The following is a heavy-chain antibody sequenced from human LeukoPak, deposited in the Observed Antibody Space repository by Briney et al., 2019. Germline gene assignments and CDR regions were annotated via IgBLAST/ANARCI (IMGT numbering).Heavy chain of an antibody. J-gene: IGHJ4*02. V-gene: IGHV1-8*01. Sequence: ASVKVSCKASGYTSTSYDINWVRQATGQGLEWMGWMNPNSGNTGYAQKFQGRVTMTRNTSISTAYMELSSLRSEDTAVYYCARVKRWLQSQPFDYWGQGTLVTVSS. CDR3: ARVKRWLQSQPFDY. CDR2: MNPNSGNT. D-gene: IGHD5-24*01. CDR1: GYTSTSYD.